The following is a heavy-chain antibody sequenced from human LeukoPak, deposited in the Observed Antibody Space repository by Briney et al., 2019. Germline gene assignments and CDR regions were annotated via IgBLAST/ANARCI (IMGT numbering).Heavy chain of an antibody. CDR3: ARERVVVITVDAFDI. V-gene: IGHV3-30-3*01. D-gene: IGHD3-22*01. J-gene: IGHJ3*02. CDR1: GFTFSRYA. CDR2: ISDDGTFT. Sequence: GGSLRLSCAASGFTFSRYAMHWVRQAPGKGLEWVAVISDDGTFTLYGDSVRGRFTISRDSSKNTLYLQMNSLRLGDTAVYYCARERVVVITVDAFDIWGQGTMVTVSS.